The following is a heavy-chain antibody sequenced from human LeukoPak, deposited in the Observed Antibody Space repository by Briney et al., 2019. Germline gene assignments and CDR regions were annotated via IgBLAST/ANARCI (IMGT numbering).Heavy chain of an antibody. CDR3: ARLISGVGYFDY. CDR1: GGSFSGYY. V-gene: IGHV4-59*08. D-gene: IGHD3-10*01. Sequence: SETLSLTCAVYGGSFSGYYWSWIRQPPGKALEWIGYIHYSGSTNYNPSLKSRVTISVDASKNHFSLKLSSVAAADTAVYYCARLISGVGYFDYWGQGTLVTVSS. J-gene: IGHJ4*02. CDR2: IHYSGST.